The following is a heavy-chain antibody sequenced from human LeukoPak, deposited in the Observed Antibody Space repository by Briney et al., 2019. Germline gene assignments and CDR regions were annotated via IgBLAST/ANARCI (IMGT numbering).Heavy chain of an antibody. V-gene: IGHV3-9*01. CDR2: ISWNSGSI. CDR3: ARCSFYYYYMDV. CDR1: GFTFDDYA. J-gene: IGHJ6*03. Sequence: PGRSLRLSCAASGFTFDDYAMHWVRQAPGKGLEWVSGISWNSGSIGYADSVKGRFTISRDNAKNSLYLQMSSLRAEDTALYYCARCSFYYYYMDVWGKGTTVTVSS. D-gene: IGHD6-13*01.